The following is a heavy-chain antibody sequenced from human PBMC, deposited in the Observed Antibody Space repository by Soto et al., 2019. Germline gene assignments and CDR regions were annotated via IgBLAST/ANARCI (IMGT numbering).Heavy chain of an antibody. Sequence: PGGSLSLSCAASGVTFSGSAMHWVRQASGKGLEWVGRIRSKANSYATAYAASVKGRFTISRDDSKNTAYLQMNSLKTEDTAVYYCTSPRAPTTVTRYYYYYYMDVWGKGTTVTVSS. CDR3: TSPRAPTTVTRYYYYYYMDV. CDR1: GVTFSGSA. CDR2: IRSKANSYAT. D-gene: IGHD4-4*01. V-gene: IGHV3-73*01. J-gene: IGHJ6*03.